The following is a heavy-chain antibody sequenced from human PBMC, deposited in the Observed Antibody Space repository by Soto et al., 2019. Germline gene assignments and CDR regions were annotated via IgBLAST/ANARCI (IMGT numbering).Heavy chain of an antibody. J-gene: IGHJ4*02. V-gene: IGHV3-23*01. CDR1: GFTFSSYG. CDR3: AKLPQVSNYANSGYPDS. Sequence: WGSLRVACASSGFTFSSYGMNWVRQAPGKGLEWVSDISGSGGSTYYAHSVKGRFTISRDNSKNTLYLQMKSLRAEDSAVYYCAKLPQVSNYANSGYPDSWGQGTLVTVSS. D-gene: IGHD3-22*01. CDR2: ISGSGGST.